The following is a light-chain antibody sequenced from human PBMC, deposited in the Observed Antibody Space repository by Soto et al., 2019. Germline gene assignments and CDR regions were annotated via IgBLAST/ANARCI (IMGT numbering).Light chain of an antibody. CDR2: DAS. J-gene: IGKJ1*01. Sequence: EIVLTQSPGTLSLSPGERATLSCRASQSISSYLAWYQQKPGQAPRLLIYDASSRATGIPDRFSGSGSGTDFTLTISRLEPEDFAVYYCQQYGSLPPTFGQGTKVDIK. V-gene: IGKV3-20*01. CDR3: QQYGSLPPT. CDR1: QSISSY.